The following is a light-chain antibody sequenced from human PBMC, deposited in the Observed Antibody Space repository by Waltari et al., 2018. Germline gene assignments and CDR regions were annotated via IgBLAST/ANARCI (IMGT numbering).Light chain of an antibody. V-gene: IGLV1-44*01. Sequence: QSVLTQPPSASGTPGQRVTISCSGSSSNIGSNVVNWYQQLPGSAPKLLIQSNIQRPSGVPDRFSGSKAGTSASLAISGLQSADEADYYCAAWDDSLNGHVVFGGGTKLTVL. CDR2: SNI. J-gene: IGLJ2*01. CDR1: SSNIGSNV. CDR3: AAWDDSLNGHVV.